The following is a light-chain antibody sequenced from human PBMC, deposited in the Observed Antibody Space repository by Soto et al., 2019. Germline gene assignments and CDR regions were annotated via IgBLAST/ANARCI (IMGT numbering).Light chain of an antibody. Sequence: EIVLTQSPATLSLSPGERATLSCRASQYVSSFLAWYQQKPGRAPRLLIYGASTRATGIPARFSGSGSGTDFTLTISRLEPEDFAVYYCQQYGSSPITFGQGTRLEIK. V-gene: IGKV3-20*01. CDR1: QYVSSF. CDR3: QQYGSSPIT. CDR2: GAS. J-gene: IGKJ5*01.